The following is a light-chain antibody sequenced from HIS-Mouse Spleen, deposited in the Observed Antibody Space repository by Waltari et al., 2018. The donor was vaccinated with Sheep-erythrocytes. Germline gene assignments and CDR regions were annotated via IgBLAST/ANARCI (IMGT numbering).Light chain of an antibody. V-gene: IGKV3-11*01. J-gene: IGKJ2*01. Sequence: IVLTQSPATLSLSPGERATLSCRASQSVSSYLAWYQQKPGQAPRLLFYDASNRATGIPARFSGSGSGTDFTLTISSLEPEDFAVYYCQQRSNWYTFGQVTKLEIK. CDR1: QSVSSY. CDR3: QQRSNWYT. CDR2: DAS.